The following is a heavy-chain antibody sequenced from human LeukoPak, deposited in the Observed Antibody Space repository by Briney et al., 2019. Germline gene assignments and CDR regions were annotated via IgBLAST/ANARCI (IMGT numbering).Heavy chain of an antibody. J-gene: IGHJ4*02. CDR1: GYTFTGYY. V-gene: IGHV1-2*02. CDR3: ARVLVSSSYYFDY. CDR2: INPNSGGT. D-gene: IGHD6-6*01. Sequence: ASVKVSCKASGYTFTGYYMHWVRQAPGQGLEWMGWINPNSGGTNYAQKFQGRVTMTRDTSISTAYMELSRLRSDDTAVYYCARVLVSSSYYFDYWGQGTLVTVSS.